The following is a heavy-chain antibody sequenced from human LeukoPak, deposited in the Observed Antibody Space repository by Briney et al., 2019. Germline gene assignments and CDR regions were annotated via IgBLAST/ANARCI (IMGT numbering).Heavy chain of an antibody. CDR1: GGSFSGYY. J-gene: IGHJ4*02. Sequence: PSETLSLTCAVYGGSFSGYYWSWIRQPPGKGLEWIGEINHSGSTNYNPSLKSRVTISVDTSKIQFSLKLSSVTAADTAVYYCARGGYDYVWGSYRPTNFDYWGQGTLVTVSS. CDR2: INHSGST. V-gene: IGHV4-34*01. D-gene: IGHD3-16*02. CDR3: ARGGYDYVWGSYRPTNFDY.